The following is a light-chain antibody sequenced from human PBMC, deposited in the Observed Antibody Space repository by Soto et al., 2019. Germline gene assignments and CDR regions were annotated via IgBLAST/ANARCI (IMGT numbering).Light chain of an antibody. CDR1: QSVSSY. CDR2: DAS. Sequence: EIVLTQSPATLSLSPGERATLSCRASQSVSSYLAWYQQKTGQARRLLIYDASNRASGIPARFRCSGSGTDFTLTISSIEHEDFAVYYCQQRSNWRPYTFGQLTKLEIK. V-gene: IGKV3-11*01. J-gene: IGKJ2*01. CDR3: QQRSNWRPYT.